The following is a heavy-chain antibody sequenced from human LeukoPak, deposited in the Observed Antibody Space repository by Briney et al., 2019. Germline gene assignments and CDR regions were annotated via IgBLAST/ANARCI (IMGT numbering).Heavy chain of an antibody. D-gene: IGHD4-17*01. J-gene: IGHJ6*02. CDR2: IWYDGSNE. V-gene: IGHV3-33*01. CDR1: GFTFSSYG. Sequence: GGSLRLSCATSGFTFSSYGMHWVRQAPGKGLEWVAVIWYDGSNEYYADSVKGRFTVSRHNSKNTLYLQMNSLRGEDTAVYYCASRYGDYGYGMDVWGQGTTVTVSS. CDR3: ASRYGDYGYGMDV.